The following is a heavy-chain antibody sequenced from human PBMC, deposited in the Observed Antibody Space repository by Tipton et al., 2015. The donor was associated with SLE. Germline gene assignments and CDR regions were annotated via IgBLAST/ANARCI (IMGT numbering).Heavy chain of an antibody. CDR3: ARDEYLYDSSGYHLLGHFDY. V-gene: IGHV4-31*03. Sequence: TLSLTCTVSGDSINSDGYFWTWIRQPPGKGLEWIGYIYYSGSTYYNPSLQSRLTMSVDTSRNQFSLKLTSVTAADTAVYYCARDEYLYDSSGYHLLGHFDYWGQGTLVTVSS. CDR2: IYYSGST. D-gene: IGHD3-22*01. J-gene: IGHJ4*02. CDR1: GDSINSDGYF.